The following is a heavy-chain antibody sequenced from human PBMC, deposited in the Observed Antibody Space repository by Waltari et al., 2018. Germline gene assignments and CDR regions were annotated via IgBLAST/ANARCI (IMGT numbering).Heavy chain of an antibody. Sequence: QVQLQESGPGLVKPSETLSLTCTVSGGSMNTYYWTWIRQPPGQGLEYIGYIYDSGATNYNPSLKSRFTISIGTSMNQLYLKVTSVTAADTAVYYGARGDPAPRGHGTELDYWGLGTMVTVAS. CDR2: IYDSGAT. CDR3: ARGDPAPRGHGTELDY. CDR1: GGSMNTYY. J-gene: IGHJ4*02. V-gene: IGHV4-59*01.